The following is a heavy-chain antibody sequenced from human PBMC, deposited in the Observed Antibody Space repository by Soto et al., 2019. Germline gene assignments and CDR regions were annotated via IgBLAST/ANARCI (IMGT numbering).Heavy chain of an antibody. CDR2: IYYSGST. D-gene: IGHD1-26*01. Sequence: SETLSLTCTVSGGSISSDTYYWAWLRRPPGKGLEWIGYIYYSGSTNYNPSLKSRVTISVDTSKNQFSLKLSSVTAADTAVYYCARGPNRYSEPVDYWGQGTLVTVSS. V-gene: IGHV4-61*01. CDR1: GGSISSDTYY. CDR3: ARGPNRYSEPVDY. J-gene: IGHJ4*02.